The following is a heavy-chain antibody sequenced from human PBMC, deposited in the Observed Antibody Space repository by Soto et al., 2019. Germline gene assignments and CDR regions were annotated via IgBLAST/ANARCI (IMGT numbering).Heavy chain of an antibody. Sequence: GGSLRLSCTASGFTFGDYAMSWFRQAPGKGLEWVGFIRSKAYGGTTEYAASVKGRFTISRDDSKSIAYLQMNSLKTEDTAVYYCTRDRFRISGYSSSFLFDYWGQGTLVTVSS. CDR1: GFTFGDYA. CDR2: IRSKAYGGTT. D-gene: IGHD6-13*01. CDR3: TRDRFRISGYSSSFLFDY. J-gene: IGHJ4*02. V-gene: IGHV3-49*03.